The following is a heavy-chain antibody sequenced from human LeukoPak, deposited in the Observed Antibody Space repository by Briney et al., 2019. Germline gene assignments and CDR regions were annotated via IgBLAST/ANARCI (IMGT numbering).Heavy chain of an antibody. CDR1: GFTFSSHS. J-gene: IGHJ4*02. D-gene: IGHD3-22*01. Sequence: PGGSLRPSCAASGFTFSSHSMNWVRQAPGKGLXXXXSISSSSSYIYYADSVKGRFTISRDNAKNSLYLQMNSLRAEDTAVYYCAREGDSSGYYFIDYWGQGTLVTVSS. V-gene: IGHV3-21*01. CDR2: ISSSSSYI. CDR3: AREGDSSGYYFIDY.